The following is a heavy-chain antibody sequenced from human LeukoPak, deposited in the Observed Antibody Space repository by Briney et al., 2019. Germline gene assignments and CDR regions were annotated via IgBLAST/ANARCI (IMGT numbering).Heavy chain of an antibody. CDR3: ARDDGWLLHY. J-gene: IGHJ4*02. CDR1: GYSISSGYY. D-gene: IGHD3-22*01. V-gene: IGHV4-38-2*02. Sequence: SETLSLTCTVSGYSISSGYYWGWIRQPPGKGLEWIGSIYHSGRTFYNPSLKSRITISVDTSKNQFSLKLSSVTAADTAVYYCARDDGWLLHYWGQGTLVTVSS. CDR2: IYHSGRT.